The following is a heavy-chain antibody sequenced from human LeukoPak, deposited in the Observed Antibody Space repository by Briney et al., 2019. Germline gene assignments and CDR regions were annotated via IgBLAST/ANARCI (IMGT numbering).Heavy chain of an antibody. Sequence: GASVKVSCKASGYTFTGHYMHWVRQAPGQGLEWMGWINPNDSDTNYGQKFQGRVTMTRDTSISTAYMELSRLRSDDTAVYYCARQTAGYFDYWDQGTLVTVSS. V-gene: IGHV1-2*02. CDR3: ARQTAGYFDY. J-gene: IGHJ4*02. CDR1: GYTFTGHY. CDR2: INPNDSDT. D-gene: IGHD3-10*01.